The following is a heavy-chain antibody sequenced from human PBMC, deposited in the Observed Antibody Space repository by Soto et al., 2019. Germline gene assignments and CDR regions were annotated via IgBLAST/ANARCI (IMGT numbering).Heavy chain of an antibody. D-gene: IGHD2-2*01. CDR1: GFTFDAYA. CDR2: ISWNSGSI. CDR3: EKDISPSSTRFYFDY. J-gene: IGHJ4*02. Sequence: EVQLVESGGVLVQPGRSLRLSCAASGFTFDAYAMNWVRQAPGKGLELVSVISWNSGSIGYADSVKGRFTISRDNAKNSLYLQMNSLRAEDTALYYCEKDISPSSTRFYFDYWGQGNLVTVSS. V-gene: IGHV3-9*01.